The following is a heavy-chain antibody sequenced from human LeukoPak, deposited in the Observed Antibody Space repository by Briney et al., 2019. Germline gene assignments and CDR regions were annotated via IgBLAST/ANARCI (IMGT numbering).Heavy chain of an antibody. CDR3: AKDSSPDIVVVTATFDY. D-gene: IGHD2-21*02. J-gene: IGHJ4*02. CDR1: GFTFSSYG. CDR2: ISYDGSNK. Sequence: GGSLRLSCAASGFTFSSYGMRWVRQAPGKGLEWVAVISYDGSNKYYAVSVKGRFTISRDNSKNALYLQMNSLRAEDTAVYYCAKDSSPDIVVVTATFDYWGQGTLVTVSS. V-gene: IGHV3-30*18.